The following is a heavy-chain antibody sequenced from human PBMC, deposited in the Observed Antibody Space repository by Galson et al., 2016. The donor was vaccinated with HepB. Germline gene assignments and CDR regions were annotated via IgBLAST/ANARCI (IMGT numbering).Heavy chain of an antibody. V-gene: IGHV5-51*01. D-gene: IGHD5-24*01. J-gene: IGHJ4*02. Sequence: QSGAEVKKAGESLKISCQASGYTLTNYWIGWVRQLPGKGLEWMGLIRPGFSTTYHSPSLQGQVTISADKSPKIAYLPWSSLRASDNGFYFCASARDGKFFFDYWAQGTLVTVSS. CDR2: IRPGFSTT. CDR3: ASARDGKFFFDY. CDR1: GYTLTNYW.